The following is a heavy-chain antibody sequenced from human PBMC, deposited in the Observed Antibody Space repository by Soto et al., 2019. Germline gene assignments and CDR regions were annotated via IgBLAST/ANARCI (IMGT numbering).Heavy chain of an antibody. V-gene: IGHV1-18*01. D-gene: IGHD5-12*01. Sequence: SVKVSCKASGYTFTSYGISWVRQAPGQGLEWMGWISAYNGNTNYAQNLQGRATMTTDTSTSTAYMELRSLRSDDTAVYYCARDRHSGYDEGLFDYWGQGTLVTVSS. CDR1: GYTFTSYG. J-gene: IGHJ4*02. CDR2: ISAYNGNT. CDR3: ARDRHSGYDEGLFDY.